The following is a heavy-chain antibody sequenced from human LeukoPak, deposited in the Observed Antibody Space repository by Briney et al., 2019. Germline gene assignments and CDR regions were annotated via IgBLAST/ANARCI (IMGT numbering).Heavy chain of an antibody. J-gene: IGHJ3*02. CDR2: IYSGGST. CDR3: ARHLIVGATEGAFDI. CDR1: GFTVSSNY. D-gene: IGHD1-26*01. Sequence: PPGGSLRLSCAASGFTVSSNYMSWVRQALGKGLEWVSVIYSGGSTYYADSVKGRFTISRDNSKNTLYLQMNSLRAEDTAVYYCARHLIVGATEGAFDIWGQGTMVTVSS. V-gene: IGHV3-66*02.